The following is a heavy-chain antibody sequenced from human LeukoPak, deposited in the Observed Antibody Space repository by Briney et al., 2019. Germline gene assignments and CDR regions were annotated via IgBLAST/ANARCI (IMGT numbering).Heavy chain of an antibody. J-gene: IGHJ1*01. CDR3: ARVLAAAGIEEYFQH. Sequence: GASVKVSCKASGYTFTSYGISWVRQAPGQGLEWMGRINPNSGGTNYAQKFQGRVTMTRDTSISTAYMELSRLRSDDTAVYYCARVLAAAGIEEYFQHWGQGTLVTVSS. D-gene: IGHD6-13*01. CDR2: INPNSGGT. CDR1: GYTFTSYG. V-gene: IGHV1-2*06.